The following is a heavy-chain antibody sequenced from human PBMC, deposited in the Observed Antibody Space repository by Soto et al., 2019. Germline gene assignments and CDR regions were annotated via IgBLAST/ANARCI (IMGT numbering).Heavy chain of an antibody. CDR1: GGSVSSGSYY. D-gene: IGHD6-13*01. CDR2: IYYSGST. V-gene: IGHV4-61*01. CDR3: ARDFPSAAGTRYFDY. J-gene: IGHJ4*02. Sequence: SETLSLTRTVSGGSVSSGSYYWSWIRQPPGKGLEWIGYIYYSGSTNYNPSLKSRVTISVDTSKNQFSLKLSSVTAADTAVYYCARDFPSAAGTRYFDYWGQGTLVTVS.